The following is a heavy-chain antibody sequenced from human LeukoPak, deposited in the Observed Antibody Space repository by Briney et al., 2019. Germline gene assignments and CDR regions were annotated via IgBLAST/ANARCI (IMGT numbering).Heavy chain of an antibody. CDR3: ARAGYSSGWQPPDY. CDR1: GGSISSYY. J-gene: IGHJ4*02. CDR2: IYYSGST. V-gene: IGHV4-59*01. D-gene: IGHD6-19*01. Sequence: PSETLSLTCTVSGGSISSYYWSWIRQPPGKGLEWIGYIYYSGSTNYNPSLKSRVTISVDTSKNQFSLKLSSVTAADTAVYYCARAGYSSGWQPPDYWGQGTLVTVSS.